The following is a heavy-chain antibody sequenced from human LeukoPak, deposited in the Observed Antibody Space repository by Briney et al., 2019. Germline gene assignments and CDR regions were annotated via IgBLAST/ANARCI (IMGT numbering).Heavy chain of an antibody. CDR3: AKVELGWGEYYFDY. CDR1: GFTFSSYG. CDR2: IRYDGSNK. J-gene: IGHJ4*02. Sequence: GGSLRLSCAASGFTFSSYGMYWVRQAPGKGLEWVAFIRYDGSNKYYADSVKGRFTISRDNSKNTLYLQMNSLRAEDTAVYYCAKVELGWGEYYFDYWGQGTLVTVSS. D-gene: IGHD1-26*01. V-gene: IGHV3-30*02.